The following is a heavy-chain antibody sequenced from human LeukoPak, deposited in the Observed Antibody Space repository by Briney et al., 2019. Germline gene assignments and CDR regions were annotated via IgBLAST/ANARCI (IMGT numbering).Heavy chain of an antibody. D-gene: IGHD6-13*01. V-gene: IGHV3-23*01. J-gene: IGHJ4*02. CDR3: AKGPSSSWLNYFDY. CDR2: ISGSGGST. Sequence: GGSLRLSCAASGFTFSSYAVSWVRQAPGKGLEWVSAISGSGGSTYYADSVKGRFTISRDNSKNTLYLQMNSLRAEDTAVYYCAKGPSSSWLNYFDYWGQGTLVTVSS. CDR1: GFTFSSYA.